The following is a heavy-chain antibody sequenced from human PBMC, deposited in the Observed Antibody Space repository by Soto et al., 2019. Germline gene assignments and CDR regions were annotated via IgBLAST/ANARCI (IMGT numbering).Heavy chain of an antibody. Sequence: ASVKVSFKASGYTFTSYGISWVRQAPGQGLEWMGWISAYNGNTNYAQKLQGRVTMTTDTSTSTAYMELRSLRSDDTAVYYCARGNYDSSGYYYVQGAFDIWGQGTMVTVSS. V-gene: IGHV1-18*01. D-gene: IGHD3-22*01. CDR1: GYTFTSYG. J-gene: IGHJ3*02. CDR2: ISAYNGNT. CDR3: ARGNYDSSGYYYVQGAFDI.